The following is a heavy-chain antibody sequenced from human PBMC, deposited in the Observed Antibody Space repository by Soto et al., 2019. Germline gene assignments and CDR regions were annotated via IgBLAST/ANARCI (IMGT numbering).Heavy chain of an antibody. Sequence: SETLSLTCTVSCGSIISGGYYWSWIRQHPGKGLEWIGYIYYSGRTYYNPSLHSRVSIAVDTTENQFSLKLTSVTAADTSVYYCARGSFSSSSSWFDPWGRGTLVTVSS. V-gene: IGHV4-31*03. D-gene: IGHD6-6*01. CDR3: ARGSFSSSSSWFDP. CDR1: CGSIISGGYY. J-gene: IGHJ5*02. CDR2: IYYSGRT.